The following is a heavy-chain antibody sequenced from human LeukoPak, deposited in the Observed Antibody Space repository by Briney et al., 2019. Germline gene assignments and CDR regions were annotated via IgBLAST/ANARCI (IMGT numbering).Heavy chain of an antibody. CDR3: TRSPNYYGSETTDY. CDR1: GFTFSSYR. Sequence: GGSLRLSCAASGFTFSSYRMNWVRQAPGKGLEWVSYISSSSSTIYYADSVKGRFTISRDNAKNSLYLQMNSLRAEDTAVYYCTRSPNYYGSETTDYWGQGTLVTVSS. CDR2: ISSSSSTI. D-gene: IGHD3-10*01. J-gene: IGHJ4*02. V-gene: IGHV3-48*01.